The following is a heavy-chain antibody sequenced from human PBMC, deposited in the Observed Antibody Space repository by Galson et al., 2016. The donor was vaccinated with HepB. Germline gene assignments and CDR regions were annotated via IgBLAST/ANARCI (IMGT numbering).Heavy chain of an antibody. CDR2: ITGSGRTT. CDR3: ATDLSYYPTSGSFSTY. CDR1: GFTFSRHV. J-gene: IGHJ4*02. Sequence: SLRLSCAVSGFTFSRHVINWVRQAPGMGLEWVSSITGSGRTTYYADSVKGRFTISRDNSKNRLYLQMHSLRAEDTALYYCATDLSYYPTSGSFSTYWGQGTLVTVSS. V-gene: IGHV3-23*01. D-gene: IGHD3-22*01.